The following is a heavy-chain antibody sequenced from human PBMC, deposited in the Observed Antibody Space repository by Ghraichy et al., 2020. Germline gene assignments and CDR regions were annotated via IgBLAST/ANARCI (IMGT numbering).Heavy chain of an antibody. J-gene: IGHJ5*02. CDR3: AREGWDTIFGVAPTRPRGWFDP. Sequence: SVKVSSKASGGTFSSYAISWVRQAPGQGLEWMGGIIPIFGTANYAQKFQGRVTITADESTSTAYMELSSLRSEDTAVYYCAREGWDTIFGVAPTRPRGWFDPWGQGTLVTVSS. CDR1: GGTFSSYA. V-gene: IGHV1-69*13. CDR2: IIPIFGTA. D-gene: IGHD3-3*01.